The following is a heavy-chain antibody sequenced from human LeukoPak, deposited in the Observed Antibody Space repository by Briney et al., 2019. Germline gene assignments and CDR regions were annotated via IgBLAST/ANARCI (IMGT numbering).Heavy chain of an antibody. D-gene: IGHD6-13*01. Sequence: SVKVSCKASGGTFSSYAISWVRQAPGQGLEWMGGIIPIFGTANYAQKFQGRVTITADESTSTAYMELSSLRSEDTAVYYCARDLAAAGPGGVDYWGQGTLVTVSS. CDR1: GGTFSSYA. J-gene: IGHJ4*02. CDR2: IIPIFGTA. CDR3: ARDLAAAGPGGVDY. V-gene: IGHV1-69*13.